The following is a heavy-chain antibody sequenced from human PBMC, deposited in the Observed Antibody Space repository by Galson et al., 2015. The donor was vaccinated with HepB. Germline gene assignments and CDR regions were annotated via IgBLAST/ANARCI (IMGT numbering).Heavy chain of an antibody. CDR2: ISTSSDYT. CDR1: GFRFSDYY. Sequence: SLRLSCAASGFRFSDYYMAWIRQAPGKGLEWISYISTSSDYTNYADSVKGRFTISRDNAQNSLFLQMNTLRVEDTAVYYCARDLRPHCGTRCYLTFDYWGQGILVTVSS. V-gene: IGHV3-11*06. J-gene: IGHJ4*02. CDR3: ARDLRPHCGTRCYLTFDY. D-gene: IGHD2-21*01.